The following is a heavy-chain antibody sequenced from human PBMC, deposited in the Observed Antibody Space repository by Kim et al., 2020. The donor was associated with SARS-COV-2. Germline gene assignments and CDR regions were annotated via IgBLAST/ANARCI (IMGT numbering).Heavy chain of an antibody. Sequence: GGSLRLSCAASGFTFSSYGMHWVRQAPGKGLEWVAVIWYDGSNKYYADSVKGRFTISRDNSKNTLYLQMNSLRAEDTAVYYCARVAPTRGYSYGPFDYWGQGTLLTVSS. CDR1: GFTFSSYG. J-gene: IGHJ4*02. V-gene: IGHV3-33*01. CDR3: ARVAPTRGYSYGPFDY. D-gene: IGHD5-18*01. CDR2: IWYDGSNK.